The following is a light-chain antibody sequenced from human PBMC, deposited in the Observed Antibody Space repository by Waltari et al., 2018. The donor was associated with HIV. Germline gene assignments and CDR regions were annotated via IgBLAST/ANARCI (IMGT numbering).Light chain of an antibody. CDR1: ALDFGLFNF. Sequence: SAVTHPASVYGLPGQSTPLSCTGGALDFGLFNFVSWYQQHSGNPPNFILFDVSSRASGVSDRFSGSMSGNTASLTISGLRAEDEAHYYCASFTGDNTVMFGGGTEVTVL. V-gene: IGLV2-14*03. J-gene: IGLJ3*02. CDR2: DVS. CDR3: ASFTGDNTVM.